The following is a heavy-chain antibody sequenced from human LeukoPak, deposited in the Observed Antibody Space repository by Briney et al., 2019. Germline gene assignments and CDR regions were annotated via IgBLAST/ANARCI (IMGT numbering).Heavy chain of an antibody. CDR3: ARGGGYSYGQYYFDY. CDR2: IYYSGST. CDR1: GASISSYY. Sequence: SETLSLTCTVSGASISSYYWSWIRQPPGKGLEWLGYIYYSGSTSYNPSLKSRVTISVDASKNQFSLKLSSVTAADTAVYYCARGGGYSYGQYYFDYWGQGTLVTVSS. D-gene: IGHD5-18*01. J-gene: IGHJ4*02. V-gene: IGHV4-59*01.